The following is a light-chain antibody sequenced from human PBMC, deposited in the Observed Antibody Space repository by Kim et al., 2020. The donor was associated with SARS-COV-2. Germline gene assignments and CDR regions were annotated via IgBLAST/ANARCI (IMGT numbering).Light chain of an antibody. CDR1: RSNIGRNT. V-gene: IGLV1-44*01. CDR2: SGS. J-gene: IGLJ1*01. Sequence: LTQPPSASGTPGQRVTISCSGTRSNIGRNTVNWYQHSPGTAPKLLIYSGSERPSGVPDRFSGSKSGTSASLAITGLQSEDEADYYCAGWDDSLNGYVFGTGTQLTVL. CDR3: AGWDDSLNGYV.